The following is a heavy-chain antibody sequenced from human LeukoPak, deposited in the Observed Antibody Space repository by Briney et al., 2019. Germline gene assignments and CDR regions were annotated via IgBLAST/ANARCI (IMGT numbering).Heavy chain of an antibody. CDR3: ARGTDMAMAGYYWGMDV. CDR1: GYSFSDHA. J-gene: IGHJ6*04. CDR2: ITVDIDDT. Sequence: ASVKVSCRASGYSFSDHAIHWLRQAPGQSLEWTGWITVDIDDTRYSQRFQDRVTITRDTSASTAYMELRNLRSEDTAVYFCARGTDMAMAGYYWGMDVWGKGTTVTVSS. D-gene: IGHD6-19*01. V-gene: IGHV1-3*01.